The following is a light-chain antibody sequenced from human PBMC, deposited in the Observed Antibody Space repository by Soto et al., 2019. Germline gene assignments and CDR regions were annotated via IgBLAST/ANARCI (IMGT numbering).Light chain of an antibody. V-gene: IGKV3-20*01. CDR3: QQYLSSST. Sequence: EIVLTQSPGTLSLSPGERATLSCRASQSVSSSYLAWYQQKPGPAPRLLIYDASSRATGIPDTFSGSRSGTDFTLTISRLEPEDFAVYYYQQYLSSSTFGQGTKVEIK. CDR1: QSVSSSY. J-gene: IGKJ1*01. CDR2: DAS.